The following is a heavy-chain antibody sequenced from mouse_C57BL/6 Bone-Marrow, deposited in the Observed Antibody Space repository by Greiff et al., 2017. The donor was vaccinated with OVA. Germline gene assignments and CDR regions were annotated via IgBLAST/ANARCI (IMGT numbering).Heavy chain of an antibody. D-gene: IGHD1-1*01. CDR1: GYTFTSYW. CDR3: ARRVLLRYYFDY. Sequence: QVQLQQPGAELVKPGASVKLSCKASGYTFTSYWMHWVKQRPGQGLEWIGMIHPTSGSTNYNEKFKSKATLTVDNSSSTAYMQLSSLTSEDSAVYYCARRVLLRYYFDYWGQGTTLTVSS. J-gene: IGHJ2*01. CDR2: IHPTSGST. V-gene: IGHV1-64*01.